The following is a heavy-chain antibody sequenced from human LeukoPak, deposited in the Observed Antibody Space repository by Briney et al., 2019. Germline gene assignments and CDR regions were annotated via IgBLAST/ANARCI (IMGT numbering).Heavy chain of an antibody. D-gene: IGHD3-22*01. J-gene: IGHJ4*02. CDR1: GFTFSSYA. CDR2: ISGSGGST. Sequence: GGSLRLSCAASGFTFSSYAMSWVRQAPGKGLEWVSAISGSGGSTYYADSVKGRFTISRDNSKNTLYLQMNSLRAEDTAVYYCASRGYYYDSSGYYYEYYYDYWGQGTLVTVSS. CDR3: ASRGYYYDSSGYYYEYYYDY. V-gene: IGHV3-23*01.